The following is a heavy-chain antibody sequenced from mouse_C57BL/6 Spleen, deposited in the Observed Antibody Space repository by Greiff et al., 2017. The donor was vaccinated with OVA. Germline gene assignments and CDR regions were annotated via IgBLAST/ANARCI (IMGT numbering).Heavy chain of an antibody. D-gene: IGHD1-1*01. V-gene: IGHV3-6*01. CDR3: ASTVVATGGFDY. CDR2: ISYDGSN. Sequence: ESGPGLVKPSQSLSLTCSVTGYSITSGYYWNWIRQFPGNKLEWMGYISYDGSNNYNPSLKNRISITRDTSKNQFFLKLNSVTTEDTATYYCASTVVATGGFDYWGQGTTLTVFS. CDR1: GYSITSGYY. J-gene: IGHJ2*01.